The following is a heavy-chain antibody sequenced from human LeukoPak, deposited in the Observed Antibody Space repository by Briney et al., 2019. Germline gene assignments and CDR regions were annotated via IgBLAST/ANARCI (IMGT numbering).Heavy chain of an antibody. J-gene: IGHJ6*03. CDR1: GDSINTYY. D-gene: IGHD2-21*01. V-gene: IGHV4-59*12. CDR3: ACGVPHSYYYMDV. CDR2: IYYTGSA. Sequence: SETLSLTCTVSGDSINTYYWNWIRQPPGKGLEWIAHIYYTGSASYNPSLKSRATISVDTSKNQFSLSLSSVTAADMAVYYCACGVPHSYYYMDVWGKGTTVAVSS.